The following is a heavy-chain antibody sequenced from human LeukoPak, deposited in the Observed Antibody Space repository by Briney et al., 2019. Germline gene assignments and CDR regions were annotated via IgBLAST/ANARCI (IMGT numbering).Heavy chain of an antibody. V-gene: IGHV3-30-3*01. CDR2: ISYDGGNT. CDR1: GFTFSSNA. CDR3: AKEGTGIHFDY. Sequence: PGRSLRLSRAASGFTFSSNAIHWVRQAPGKGLEWVAEISYDGGNTYYADSVKGRFTISRDNSKNTLYLQMNSLRAEDTAVYYCAKEGTGIHFDYWGQGTLVTVSS. J-gene: IGHJ4*02. D-gene: IGHD1-1*01.